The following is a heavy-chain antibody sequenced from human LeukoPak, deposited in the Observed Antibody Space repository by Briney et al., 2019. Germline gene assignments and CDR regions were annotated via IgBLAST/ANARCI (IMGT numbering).Heavy chain of an antibody. CDR3: ARGGGLDV. Sequence: GGSLRLSCAASGFTFSSYWMNWARQARGKGLEWVASINHNGNVNFYVDSVKGRFTISRDNAKNSLYLQMSNLRAEDTAVYFCARGGGLDVWGQGATVTVSS. V-gene: IGHV3-7*03. D-gene: IGHD3-16*01. CDR1: GFTFSSYW. CDR2: INHNGNVN. J-gene: IGHJ6*02.